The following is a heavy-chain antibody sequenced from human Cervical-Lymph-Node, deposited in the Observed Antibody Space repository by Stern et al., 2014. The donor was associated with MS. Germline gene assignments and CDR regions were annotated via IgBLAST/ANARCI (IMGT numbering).Heavy chain of an antibody. CDR2: IDPVFRTP. Sequence: QVQLVQSGAEVKKPGSSVKVSCKASGDSFSTFTISWVRQAPGQGLEWMGGIDPVFRTPNYAQKFQGRVTITADESTSTAYMELSGLRSEDTATYFCARDQGGIAADWGQGTRVTVSS. CDR1: GDSFSTFT. D-gene: IGHD6-13*01. CDR3: ARDQGGIAAD. J-gene: IGHJ4*02. V-gene: IGHV1-69*01.